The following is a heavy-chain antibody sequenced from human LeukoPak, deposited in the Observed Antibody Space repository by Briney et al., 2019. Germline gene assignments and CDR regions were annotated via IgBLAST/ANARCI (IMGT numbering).Heavy chain of an antibody. V-gene: IGHV3-48*03. J-gene: IGHJ4*02. Sequence: GGPLRLSCAASGFTFSSYEMNWVRQAPGKGLEWVSYISSSGSTIYYADSVKGRFTISRDNAKNSLYLQMNSLRAEDTAVYYCARGGIAVAEFYFDYWGQGTLVTVSS. CDR2: ISSSGSTI. D-gene: IGHD6-19*01. CDR3: ARGGIAVAEFYFDY. CDR1: GFTFSSYE.